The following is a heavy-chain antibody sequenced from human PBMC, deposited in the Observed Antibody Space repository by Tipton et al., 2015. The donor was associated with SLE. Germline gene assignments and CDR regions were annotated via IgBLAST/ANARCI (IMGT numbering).Heavy chain of an antibody. J-gene: IGHJ2*01. D-gene: IGHD1-26*01. CDR2: IDPSDSYT. CDR3: ARQWEYPGFFDL. Sequence: QLVQSGAEVKKPGESLIMSCKASGYIFSNYWISWVRQMPGKGLEWMGRIDPSDSYTNYSPSFQGHVTISADKSISTAYLQWSSLKASDTAMYYCARQWEYPGFFDLGCRCTLVTVSS. CDR1: GYIFSNYW. V-gene: IGHV5-10-1*01.